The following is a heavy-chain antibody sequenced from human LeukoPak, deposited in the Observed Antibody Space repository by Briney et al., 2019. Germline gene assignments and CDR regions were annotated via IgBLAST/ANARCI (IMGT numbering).Heavy chain of an antibody. J-gene: IGHJ5*02. D-gene: IGHD2-2*01. CDR3: AKELTRTAPIPQSGSDP. V-gene: IGHV3-23*01. CDR1: GFDFNTYA. Sequence: PGGSLRLSCAAAGFDFNTYAMTWARQAPGKGLEWVSSITNSGTSTYYADSVKGRFTISRDNSKNMLYLKMNSLRGDDMAIYYCAKELTRTAPIPQSGSDPWGQGTLVIVSS. CDR2: ITNSGTST.